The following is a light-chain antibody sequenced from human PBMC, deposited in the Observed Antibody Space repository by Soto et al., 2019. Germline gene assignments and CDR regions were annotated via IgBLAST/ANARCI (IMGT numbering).Light chain of an antibody. CDR2: DVS. V-gene: IGKV1-5*01. J-gene: IGKJ1*01. Sequence: DIQMTQSPATLSASVGDRVTITCRASQSISSWLAWYQQKPGKVPKLLISDVSTLGSGVPSRFSGSGSGTEFTLTISSLQPDDFATYYCQQYTSYSRKFGQGTKVEIK. CDR3: QQYTSYSRK. CDR1: QSISSW.